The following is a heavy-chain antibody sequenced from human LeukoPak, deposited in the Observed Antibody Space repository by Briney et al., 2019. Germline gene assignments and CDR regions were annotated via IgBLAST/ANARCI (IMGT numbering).Heavy chain of an antibody. CDR1: GFTFYDYA. Sequence: GGSLRLSCAASGFTFYDYAMHWVRQAPGKGLEWVSYISSSSNARDYADSVKGRFTISRDNAKSSLYLQMNSLRAEDSALYYCARGGAARPDYWGQGTLVTVSS. J-gene: IGHJ4*02. CDR2: ISSSSNAR. D-gene: IGHD6-6*01. V-gene: IGHV3-48*01. CDR3: ARGGAARPDY.